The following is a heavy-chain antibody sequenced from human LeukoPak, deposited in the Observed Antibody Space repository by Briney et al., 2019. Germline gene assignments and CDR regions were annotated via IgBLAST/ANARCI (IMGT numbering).Heavy chain of an antibody. D-gene: IGHD2-2*01. CDR1: GDSVSSNSAA. CDR3: ARDEEDIVVVPAAMLSDY. J-gene: IGHJ4*02. Sequence: SQTLSLTCAISGDSVSSNSAAWNWIRQSPSRGLEWLGRTYYRSKWYNDYAVSVKSRITINPDTSKNQFSLQLNSVTPDDTAVYYCARDEEDIVVVPAAMLSDYWGQGTLVTVSS. CDR2: TYYRSKWYN. V-gene: IGHV6-1*01.